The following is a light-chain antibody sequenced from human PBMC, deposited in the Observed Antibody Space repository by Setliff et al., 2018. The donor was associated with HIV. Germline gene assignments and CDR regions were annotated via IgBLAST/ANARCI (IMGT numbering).Light chain of an antibody. CDR1: KSDTGGYNY. V-gene: IGLV2-14*03. J-gene: IGLJ1*01. Sequence: QSALTQPASVSGSPGQSITISCTGTKSDTGGYNYVSWYVQEPGKAPKLIMYDFTSRPSGISNRFSGSKSGNTASLTISGLRAEDEGDYYCTSYTSSDTYVFGTGTKVTVL. CDR3: TSYTSSDTYV. CDR2: DFT.